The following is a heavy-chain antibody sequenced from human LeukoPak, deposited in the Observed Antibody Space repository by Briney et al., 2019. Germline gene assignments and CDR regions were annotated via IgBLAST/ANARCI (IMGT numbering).Heavy chain of an antibody. CDR3: ARSITMVRGVISPPFDY. Sequence: ASVKVSCKASGYTFTSYYMHWVRQAPGQGLEWMGIINPSGGSTSYAQKFQGRVTMTRDTSTSTVYMELSSLRSEDTAVYYCARSITMVRGVISPPFDYWGQGTLVTVSS. CDR2: INPSGGST. D-gene: IGHD3-10*01. V-gene: IGHV1-46*01. J-gene: IGHJ4*02. CDR1: GYTFTSYY.